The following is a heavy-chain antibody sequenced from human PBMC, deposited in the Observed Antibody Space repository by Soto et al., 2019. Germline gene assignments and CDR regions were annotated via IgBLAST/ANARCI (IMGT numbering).Heavy chain of an antibody. Sequence: ASVKVSCKASGYTFPTYGLTWVRQAPGQGLEWMGWISAYNGNTNYAQKFQGRVTMTTDTSTNTGYMELRSLRSDDTAMYYCARDHVTIYGVLNDYWGQGTLVTVSS. D-gene: IGHD3-3*01. CDR1: GYTFPTYG. V-gene: IGHV1-18*01. J-gene: IGHJ4*02. CDR3: ARDHVTIYGVLNDY. CDR2: ISAYNGNT.